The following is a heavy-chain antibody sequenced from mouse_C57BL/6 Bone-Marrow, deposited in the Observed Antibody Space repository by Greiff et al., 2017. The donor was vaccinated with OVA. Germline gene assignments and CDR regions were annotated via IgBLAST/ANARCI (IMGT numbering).Heavy chain of an antibody. Sequence: VQRVESGPGLVQPSQILSITCTVSGFSLTSYGVHWVRQSPGKGLEWLGVIWSGGSTDYNAAFISRLSISKDNSKSQVFFKMNSLQADDTAIYYCARNQLGQEDYFDYWGQGTTLTVSS. D-gene: IGHD4-1*02. J-gene: IGHJ2*01. CDR1: GFSLTSYG. V-gene: IGHV2-2*01. CDR2: IWSGGST. CDR3: ARNQLGQEDYFDY.